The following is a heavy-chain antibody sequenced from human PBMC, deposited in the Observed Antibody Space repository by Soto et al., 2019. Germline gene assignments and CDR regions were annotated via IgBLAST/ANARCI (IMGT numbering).Heavy chain of an antibody. CDR1: VVTFSSYG. V-gene: IGHV1-69*01. CDR3: AGGKHATFGGVTVYYYYGMDV. CDR2: SFPIFNTA. Sequence: QEQLVQSGAEVKRPGSSVKVSCKASVVTFSSYGFSWVRQAPGQGLAWVGDSFPIFNTANYAQNFQGRVTITADESTSTVYVVLSSLGSDDTAVYYCAGGKHATFGGVTVYYYYGMDVWGQGTTVTVSS. D-gene: IGHD3-16*01. J-gene: IGHJ6*02.